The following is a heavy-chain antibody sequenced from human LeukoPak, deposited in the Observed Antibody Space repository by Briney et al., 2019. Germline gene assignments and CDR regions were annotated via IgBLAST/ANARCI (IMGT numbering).Heavy chain of an antibody. J-gene: IGHJ4*02. D-gene: IGHD1-26*01. CDR1: GFIFTDYN. V-gene: IGHV3-48*01. CDR3: AREGMGVGATSDY. Sequence: GGSLRLSCAASGFIFTDYNMNWVRQAPGKGLEWISYISSSSRTIYYADSVKGRFAISRDNAKNSVYLRLNNLRADDTAVYYCAREGMGVGATSDYWGQGALVTVSS. CDR2: ISSSSRTI.